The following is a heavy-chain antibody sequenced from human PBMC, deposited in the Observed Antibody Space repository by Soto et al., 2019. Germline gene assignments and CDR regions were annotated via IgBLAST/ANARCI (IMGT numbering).Heavy chain of an antibody. CDR3: ARGSRVDDFWSGSIRAFAI. D-gene: IGHD3-3*01. Sequence: PSETLSLTCAVYGGSFSGYYWSWILQPPGKGLEWIGEINHSGSTNYNPSLKSRVTISVDTSKNQFSLKLSSVTAADTAVYYCARGSRVDDFWSGSIRAFAIRGQGTMVTVSS. V-gene: IGHV4-34*01. J-gene: IGHJ3*02. CDR1: GGSFSGYY. CDR2: INHSGST.